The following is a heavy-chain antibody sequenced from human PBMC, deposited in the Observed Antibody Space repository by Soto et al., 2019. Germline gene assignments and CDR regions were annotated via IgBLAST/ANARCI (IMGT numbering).Heavy chain of an antibody. D-gene: IGHD5-18*01. J-gene: IGHJ4*02. CDR3: ARLDTAMVFDY. V-gene: IGHV3-23*01. CDR1: GFTFSSFA. Sequence: PGGSLRLSCAASGFTFSSFALSWVRQAPGKGLEWVSAISGSGDGTDYADSVKGRFTISRDNSKNTLYLQMNSLRAEDTAVYYCARLDTAMVFDYWGQGTLVTVSS. CDR2: ISGSGDGT.